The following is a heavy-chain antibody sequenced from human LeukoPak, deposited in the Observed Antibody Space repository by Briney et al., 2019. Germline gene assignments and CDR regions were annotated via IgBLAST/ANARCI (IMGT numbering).Heavy chain of an antibody. CDR3: ARLPSGVRPDY. CDR2: FYYSGIT. Sequence: PSETLSLTCAVSGDSISSSHYYWGWIRQPPWKGLEWIGTFYYSGITYYNPSLRSRVTISVDTSKNQFSLKVSSVTAADTAVYYCARLPSGVRPDYWGQGTLVTVSS. CDR1: GDSISSSHYY. D-gene: IGHD3-10*01. J-gene: IGHJ4*02. V-gene: IGHV4-39*01.